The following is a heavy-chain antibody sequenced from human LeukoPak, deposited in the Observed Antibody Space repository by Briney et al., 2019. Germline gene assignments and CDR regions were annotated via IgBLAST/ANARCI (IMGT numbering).Heavy chain of an antibody. Sequence: ASVKVSCKPSGYTFTTYGISWVRQAPGQGLEWMGWINAYNGNTNYAQKYQGRVTMTTDTAASTAYMELRSLTSDDTAVYYCARKTTVIPIDYWGQGTLVTVSS. V-gene: IGHV1-18*01. CDR1: GYTFTTYG. CDR3: ARKTTVIPIDY. D-gene: IGHD4-11*01. J-gene: IGHJ4*02. CDR2: INAYNGNT.